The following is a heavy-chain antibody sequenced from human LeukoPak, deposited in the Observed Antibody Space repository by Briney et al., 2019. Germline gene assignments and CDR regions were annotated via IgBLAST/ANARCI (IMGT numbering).Heavy chain of an antibody. J-gene: IGHJ4*02. V-gene: IGHV4-34*01. D-gene: IGHD3-10*01. CDR1: GGSFSGYY. CDR2: INHSGST. CDR3: ARIMVRGIRGINYFDY. Sequence: SETLSPTCAVYGGSFSGYYWSWVRQPPGKGLEWIGEINHSGSTNYNPSLKSRVTISVDTSKNQFSLKLSSVTAADTAVYYCARIMVRGIRGINYFDYWGQGTLVTVSS.